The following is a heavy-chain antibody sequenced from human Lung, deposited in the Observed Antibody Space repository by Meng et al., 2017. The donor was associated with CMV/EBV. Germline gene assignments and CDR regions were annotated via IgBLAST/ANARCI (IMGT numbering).Heavy chain of an antibody. J-gene: IGHJ6*02. D-gene: IGHD2-2*01. CDR1: GFTFGDYA. V-gene: IGHV3-49*04. Sequence: SCTASGFTFGDYAMSWVRQAPGKGLEWVGFIRSKAYGGTTEYAASVKGRFTISRDDSKSIAYLQMNSLKTEDTAVYYCTRKLLSYYYYGMDVWGQGTTVTVSS. CDR2: IRSKAYGGTT. CDR3: TRKLLSYYYYGMDV.